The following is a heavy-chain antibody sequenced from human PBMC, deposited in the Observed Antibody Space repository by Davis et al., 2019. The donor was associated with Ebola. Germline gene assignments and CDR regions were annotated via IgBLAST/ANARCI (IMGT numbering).Heavy chain of an antibody. D-gene: IGHD3-10*01. Sequence: ASVQVSCKASGYTFTSYYMHWVRQAPRQGLEWMGIINPSDCSANYAQKFQGRVSVTTDTSTSTVDMELSSLRSEDTAIYYCARGLLWFKTYYYGMDVWGQGTTVTVSS. V-gene: IGHV1-46*01. CDR1: GYTFTSYY. CDR3: ARGLLWFKTYYYGMDV. J-gene: IGHJ6*02. CDR2: INPSDCSA.